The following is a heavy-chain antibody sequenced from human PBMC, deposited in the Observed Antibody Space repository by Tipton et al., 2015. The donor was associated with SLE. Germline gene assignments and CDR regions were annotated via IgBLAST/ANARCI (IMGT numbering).Heavy chain of an antibody. CDR2: VYSGGNT. V-gene: IGHV4-39*07. Sequence: TLSLTCTVSGGSISSSPYYWAWIRQPPGKGLEWIGTVYSGGNTYHIPSLKTRVTISVDTSRNQFSLKLTSVTAADTAVYYCARDPGMSRYLDGRYFDYWGRGTQVTVSS. CDR1: GGSISSSPYY. D-gene: IGHD3-9*01. J-gene: IGHJ4*02. CDR3: ARDPGMSRYLDGRYFDY.